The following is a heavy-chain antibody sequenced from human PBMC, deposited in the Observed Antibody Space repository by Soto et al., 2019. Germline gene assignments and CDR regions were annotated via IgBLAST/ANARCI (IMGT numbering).Heavy chain of an antibody. J-gene: IGHJ6*02. CDR1: GFTFSSYA. D-gene: IGHD4-17*01. V-gene: IGHV3-23*01. CDR3: AKWVGDYYYYYGMDV. Sequence: GGSLRLSCAASGFTFSSYAMSWVRQAPGKGLEWVSAISGSGGSTYYADSVKGRFTISRDNSKNMLYLQMNSLRAEDTAVYYCAKWVGDYYYYYGMDVWGQGTTVTVSS. CDR2: ISGSGGST.